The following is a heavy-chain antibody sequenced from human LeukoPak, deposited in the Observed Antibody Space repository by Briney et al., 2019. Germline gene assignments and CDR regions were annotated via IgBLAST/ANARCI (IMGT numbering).Heavy chain of an antibody. CDR3: ARSLGYNSILDY. CDR2: INHSGST. CDR1: GGSFSGYY. V-gene: IGHV4-34*01. Sequence: SETLSLTYAAYGGSFSGYYWSWIRQPPGKGLEWIGEINHSGSTNYNPSLKSRVTISVDTSKNQFSPKLSSVTAADTAVYYCARSLGYNSILDYWGQGTLVTVSS. J-gene: IGHJ4*02. D-gene: IGHD5-24*01.